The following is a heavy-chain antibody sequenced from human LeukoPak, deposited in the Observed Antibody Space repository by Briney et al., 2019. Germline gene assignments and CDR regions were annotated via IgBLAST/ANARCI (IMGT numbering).Heavy chain of an antibody. CDR1: GGSFSGYY. CDR3: ATYGMDV. CDR2: INHSGST. Sequence: SETLSLTCAVYGGSFSGYYWSWIRQPPGKGLEWIGEINHSGSTNYNPSLKNRVTISVDTSKNQFSLKLSSVTAADTAVYYSATYGMDVWGQGTTVTVSS. V-gene: IGHV4-34*01. J-gene: IGHJ6*02.